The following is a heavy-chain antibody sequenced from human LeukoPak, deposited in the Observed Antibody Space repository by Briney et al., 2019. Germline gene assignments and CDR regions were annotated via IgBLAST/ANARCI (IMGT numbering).Heavy chain of an antibody. CDR3: ARGVGDHYYYYYMDV. CDR1: GYTFTSYG. J-gene: IGHJ6*03. V-gene: IGHV1-18*01. Sequence: ASVKVSCKASGYTFTSYGISWVRQAPGQGLEWMGWISAYNGNTNYAQKLQGRVTMTTDTSTSTAYMELRSLRSGDTAVYYCARGVGDHYYYYYMDVWGKGTTVTVSS. D-gene: IGHD2-15*01. CDR2: ISAYNGNT.